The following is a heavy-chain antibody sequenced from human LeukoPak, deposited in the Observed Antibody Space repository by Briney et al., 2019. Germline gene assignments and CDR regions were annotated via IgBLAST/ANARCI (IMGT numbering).Heavy chain of an antibody. CDR2: ISSSSSYI. CDR3: ARADSGLDAFDI. CDR1: GFTFGSYS. Sequence: PGGSLRLSCAASGFTFGSYSMNWVRQAPGKGLEWVSSISSSSSYIYYADSVKGRFTICRDNAKNSLYLQMNSLRAEDTAVYYCARADSGLDAFDIWGQGTMVTVSS. J-gene: IGHJ3*02. D-gene: IGHD1-26*01. V-gene: IGHV3-21*01.